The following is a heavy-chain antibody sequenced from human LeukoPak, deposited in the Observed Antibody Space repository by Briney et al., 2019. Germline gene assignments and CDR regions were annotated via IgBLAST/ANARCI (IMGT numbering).Heavy chain of an antibody. CDR2: INPNSGGT. D-gene: IGHD6-13*01. J-gene: IGHJ6*02. CDR3: ARGLCAAAGMRYYGMDV. CDR1: GYTFTGYY. V-gene: IGHV1-2*02. Sequence: ASVKVSCKASGYTFTGYYMHWVRQAPGQGLEWMGWINPNSGGTNYAQKFQGRVTMTRDTSISTAYMELSRLRSDDTAVYYCARGLCAAAGMRYYGMDVWGQGTTVTVSS.